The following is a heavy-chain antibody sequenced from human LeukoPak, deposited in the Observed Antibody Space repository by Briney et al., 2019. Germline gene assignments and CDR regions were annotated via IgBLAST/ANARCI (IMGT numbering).Heavy chain of an antibody. V-gene: IGHV4-61*02. CDR1: GGSLSSGSYY. CDR2: IYTSGST. Sequence: SQTLSLTCTVSGGSLSSGSYYWSWIRQPAGKGLEWIGRIYTSGSTNYNPSLKSRVTISVDTSKNQFSLKLSSVTAADTAVYYCARVVVPAAYNWFDPWGQGTLVTVSS. CDR3: ARVVVPAAYNWFDP. D-gene: IGHD2-2*01. J-gene: IGHJ5*02.